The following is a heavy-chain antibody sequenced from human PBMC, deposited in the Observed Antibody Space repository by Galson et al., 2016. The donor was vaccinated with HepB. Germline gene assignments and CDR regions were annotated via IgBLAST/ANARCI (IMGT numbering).Heavy chain of an antibody. CDR2: IYYSGST. J-gene: IGHJ6*02. CDR3: ARHGGYYDFWSGYLGPYSMDV. V-gene: IGHV4-39*01. Sequence: SETLSLTCTVSGGSISSSSYYWGWIRQPPGKGLEWIGSIYYSGSTYYNPSLKSRVTISVDTSKNQFSLKLSSVTAADTAVYYCARHGGYYDFWSGYLGPYSMDVWGQGTTVTVSS. CDR1: GGSISSSSYY. D-gene: IGHD3-3*01.